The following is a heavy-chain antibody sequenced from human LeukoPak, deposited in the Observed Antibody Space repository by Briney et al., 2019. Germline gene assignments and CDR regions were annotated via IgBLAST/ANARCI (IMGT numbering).Heavy chain of an antibody. CDR3: ARGVGAGTYYFDY. D-gene: IGHD6-19*01. V-gene: IGHV3-7*03. CDR2: IKQDGSEK. Sequence: GGSLRLSCAASGFTFSTYRMSWVRQAPGKGLEWVANIKQDGSEKHYVDSVKGRFTISRDNAKNSLYLQMNSLRAEDTAVYYCARGVGAGTYYFDYWGQGTLVTVSS. CDR1: GFTFSTYR. J-gene: IGHJ4*02.